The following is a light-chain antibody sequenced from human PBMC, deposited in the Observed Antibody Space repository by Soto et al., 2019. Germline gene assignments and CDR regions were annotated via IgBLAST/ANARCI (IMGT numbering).Light chain of an antibody. J-gene: IGKJ2*01. CDR3: QLYGNSLLYT. Sequence: EIVLTQSPGTLSLSPGXRATLSCRASQSVSTNYLAWYQQKPGQAPRLLIYGASRRATGIPDRFSGSASGTDFTLTISRVEPEDFAVYYCQLYGNSLLYTFGQGTKVDIK. V-gene: IGKV3-20*01. CDR2: GAS. CDR1: QSVSTNY.